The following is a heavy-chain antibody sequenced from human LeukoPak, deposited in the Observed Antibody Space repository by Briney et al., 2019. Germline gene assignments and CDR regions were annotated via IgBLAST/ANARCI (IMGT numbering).Heavy chain of an antibody. CDR3: AKDQNGDYSFDFDY. D-gene: IGHD4-17*01. CDR2: ISYDGSNK. CDR1: GFTFSSYG. Sequence: PGGSLRLSCAASGFTFSSYGMHWVRQAPGKGLEWVAVISYDGSNKYYADSVKGRFTISRDNSKNPMYLQMNSLRAEDTAVYYCAKDQNGDYSFDFDYWGQGTLVTVSS. J-gene: IGHJ4*02. V-gene: IGHV3-30*18.